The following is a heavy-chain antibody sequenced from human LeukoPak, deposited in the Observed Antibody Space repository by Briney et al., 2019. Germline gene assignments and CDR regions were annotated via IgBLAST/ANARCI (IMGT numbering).Heavy chain of an antibody. J-gene: IGHJ4*02. Sequence: ASVKVSCKASGYTFTGYYMHWVRQAPGQGLEWMGWINPNSGGTNYAQKFQGRVTMTRDTSISTAYMELSRLRSDDTAVYYCARDPYDSSGYLPPAFDYWGQGTLVTVSS. CDR3: ARDPYDSSGYLPPAFDY. CDR2: INPNSGGT. D-gene: IGHD3-22*01. CDR1: GYTFTGYY. V-gene: IGHV1-2*02.